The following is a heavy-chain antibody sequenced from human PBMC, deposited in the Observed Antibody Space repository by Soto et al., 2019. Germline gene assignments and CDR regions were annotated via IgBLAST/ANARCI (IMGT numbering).Heavy chain of an antibody. V-gene: IGHV3-48*01. CDR2: ISSSSSTI. CDR1: GFTFSSYS. Sequence: GGSLRLSCAASGFTFSSYSMNWVRQAPGKGLEWVSYISSSSSTIYYADSVKGRFTISRDNAKNSLYLQMNSLRAEDTAVYYCAREPRYCSSTSCYAELYHMDVWGKGTTVTVSS. D-gene: IGHD2-2*01. CDR3: AREPRYCSSTSCYAELYHMDV. J-gene: IGHJ6*03.